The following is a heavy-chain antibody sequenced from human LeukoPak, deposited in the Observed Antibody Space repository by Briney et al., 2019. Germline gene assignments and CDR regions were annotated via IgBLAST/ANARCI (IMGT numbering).Heavy chain of an antibody. V-gene: IGHV3-23*01. CDR2: ISGSGGST. J-gene: IGHJ6*03. CDR3: ANYNYYYYMDV. Sequence: GGPLRLSCAASGFSFSSYIMNWVRQAPGRGLEWVSAISGSGGSTYYADSVKGRFTISRDDSKNTLYLQMNSLRAEDTAVYYCANYNYYYYMDVWGKGTTVTVSS. CDR1: GFSFSSYI.